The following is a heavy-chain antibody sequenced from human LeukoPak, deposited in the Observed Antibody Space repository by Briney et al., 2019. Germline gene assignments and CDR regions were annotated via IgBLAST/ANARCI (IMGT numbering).Heavy chain of an antibody. Sequence: SVKVSCKASGGTFSSYTISWVRQAPGQGLEWMGRIIPILGIANYAQKFQGRVTITADKSTSTAYMELRSLRSEAPAVSSCARTRDSGNWSFDLWGRGTLVTVSS. CDR1: GGTFSSYT. D-gene: IGHD1-14*01. V-gene: IGHV1-69*02. CDR3: ARTRDSGNWSFDL. CDR2: IIPILGIA. J-gene: IGHJ2*01.